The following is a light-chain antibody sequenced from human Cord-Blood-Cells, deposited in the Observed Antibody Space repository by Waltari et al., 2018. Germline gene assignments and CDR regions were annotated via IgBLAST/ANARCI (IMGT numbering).Light chain of an antibody. CDR2: WAS. CDR3: QQYYSTPYT. J-gene: IGKJ2*01. CDR1: QSVLYSSNNKNY. V-gene: IGKV4-1*01. Sequence: DIVLTQSPDSLAVSRGERVTHTCKSSQSVLYSSNNKNYLAWYQQKPGQPPKLLIYWASTRESGVPDRFSGSGSGTDFTLTISSLQAEDVAVYYCQQYYSTPYTFGQGTKLEIK.